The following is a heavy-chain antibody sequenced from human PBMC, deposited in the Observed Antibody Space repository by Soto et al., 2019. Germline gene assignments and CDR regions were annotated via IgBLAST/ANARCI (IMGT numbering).Heavy chain of an antibody. D-gene: IGHD3-9*01. Sequence: SETLSLTCTVSGGSISSSSYYWGWIRQPPGKGLEWIGSIYYSGSTYYNPSLKSRVTISVDTSKNQFSLKLSSVTSADTAVYYGAILQMGAYDILPPPDSGGKEPLSTVPS. J-gene: IGHJ4*02. CDR1: GGSISSSSYY. CDR3: AILQMGAYDILPPPDS. CDR2: IYYSGST. V-gene: IGHV4-39*01.